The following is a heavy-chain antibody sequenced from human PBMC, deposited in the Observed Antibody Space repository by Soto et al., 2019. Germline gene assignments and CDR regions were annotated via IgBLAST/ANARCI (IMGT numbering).Heavy chain of an antibody. Sequence: PSETRSLTCAGSGGSISRSNWWSWVRQPPGKGLEWIGEIYHSGSTNYNPSLKSRVTISVDKSKNQFSLKLSSVPAADTAVYYCARDRVGATNASAWSAFDIWGQGTMVPVSS. D-gene: IGHD1-26*01. CDR2: IYHSGST. CDR1: GGSISRSNW. CDR3: ARDRVGATNASAWSAFDI. V-gene: IGHV4-4*02. J-gene: IGHJ3*02.